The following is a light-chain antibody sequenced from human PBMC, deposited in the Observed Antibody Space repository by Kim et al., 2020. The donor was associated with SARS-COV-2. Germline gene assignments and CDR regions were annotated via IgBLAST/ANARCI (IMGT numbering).Light chain of an antibody. CDR2: DAS. Sequence: EIVLTQSPATLSLSPGERATLSCSASQSVGSKLAWYQQKPGQAPRLLIYDASNRATGIPARFSGSGSGTDFTLTISSLEPEDFAVYYCQQRSNWYTFGQGTKLEIK. CDR1: QSVGSK. V-gene: IGKV3-11*01. J-gene: IGKJ2*01. CDR3: QQRSNWYT.